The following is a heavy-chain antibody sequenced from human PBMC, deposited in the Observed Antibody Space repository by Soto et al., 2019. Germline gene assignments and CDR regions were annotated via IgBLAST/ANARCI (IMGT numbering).Heavy chain of an antibody. CDR3: ARRGYYGSGSYYNNYYYGMDV. CDR1: GGSISSYY. CDR2: IYYSGST. J-gene: IGHJ6*02. V-gene: IGHV4-59*08. Sequence: QVQLQESGPGLVKPSETLSLTCTVSGGSISSYYWSWIRQPPGKGLEWIGYIYYSGSTNYNPSLKSRVTISVDTSKNQFSLKLSSVTAADTAVYYCARRGYYGSGSYYNNYYYGMDVWGQGTTVTVSS. D-gene: IGHD3-10*01.